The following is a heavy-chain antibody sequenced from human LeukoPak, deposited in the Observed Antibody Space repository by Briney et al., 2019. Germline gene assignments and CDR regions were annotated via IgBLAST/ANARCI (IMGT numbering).Heavy chain of an antibody. J-gene: IGHJ4*02. Sequence: SQTLSLTCAVSGGSISSGGYSWSWIRQPPGKGLEWIGYFDYSGGSNYNPALESRVIISVDTSKNQFSLKLRSLTAADTAVYYCARELLRFLDTWGQGTLVTVSS. V-gene: IGHV4-61*08. D-gene: IGHD3-3*01. CDR2: FDYSGGS. CDR1: GGSISSGGYS. CDR3: ARELLRFLDT.